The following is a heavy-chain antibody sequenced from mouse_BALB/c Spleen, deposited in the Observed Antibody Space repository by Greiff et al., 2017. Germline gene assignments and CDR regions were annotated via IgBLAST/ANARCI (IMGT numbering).Heavy chain of an antibody. CDR1: GFAFSSYD. D-gene: IGHD2-2*01. CDR2: ISSGGGST. V-gene: IGHV5-12-1*01. J-gene: IGHJ4*01. CDR3: ARPPYGYDASMDY. Sequence: EVKVVESGGGLVKPGGSLKLSCAASGFAFSSYDMSWVRQTPEKRLEWVAYISSGGGSTYYPDTVKGRFTISRDNAKNTLYLQMSSLKSEDTAMYYCARPPYGYDASMDYWGQGTSVTVSS.